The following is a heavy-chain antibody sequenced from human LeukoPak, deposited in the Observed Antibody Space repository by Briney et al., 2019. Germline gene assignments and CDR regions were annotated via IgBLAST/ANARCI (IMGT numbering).Heavy chain of an antibody. D-gene: IGHD3-22*01. CDR2: ISSNGGST. Sequence: PGGSLRLSCAASGCTFSSYAMHWVRQAPGKGLEYVSAISSNGGSTYYANSVKGRFTISRDNSKNTLYLQMGSLRAEDMAVYYCAKGDSSGLPAFDIWGQGTMVTVSS. CDR1: GCTFSSYA. J-gene: IGHJ3*02. V-gene: IGHV3-64*01. CDR3: AKGDSSGLPAFDI.